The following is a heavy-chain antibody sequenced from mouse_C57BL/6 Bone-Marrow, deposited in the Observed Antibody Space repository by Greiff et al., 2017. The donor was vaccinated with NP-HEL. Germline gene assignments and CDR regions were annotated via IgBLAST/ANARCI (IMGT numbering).Heavy chain of an antibody. CDR2: ITPSTGGT. CDR1: GYSFTGYY. Sequence: EVQLQQSGPELVKPGASVKISCKASGYSFTGYYMNWVKQSPEKSLEWIGEITPSTGGTTYNQKFKAKATLTVDKSSSTAYMQLKSLTSEDSAVYYCARGEYYYAMDYWGQGTSVTVSS. J-gene: IGHJ4*01. V-gene: IGHV1-42*01. CDR3: ARGEYYYAMDY.